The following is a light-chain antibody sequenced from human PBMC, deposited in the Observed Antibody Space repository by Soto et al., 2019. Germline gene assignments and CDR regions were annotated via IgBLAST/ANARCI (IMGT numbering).Light chain of an antibody. V-gene: IGKV1-39*02. CDR1: QSIGTF. CDR3: QYYDTSPAWT. CDR2: TSF. J-gene: IGKJ1*01. Sequence: IQMTQSPSSLSASVGDRVSITCRASQSIGTFLNWYQQKPGEAPNLLIHTSFTLYSGVPSRFSGAGSGTDFTLIISRLEPEDSAVYYCQYYDTSPAWTFGQGTMVDIK.